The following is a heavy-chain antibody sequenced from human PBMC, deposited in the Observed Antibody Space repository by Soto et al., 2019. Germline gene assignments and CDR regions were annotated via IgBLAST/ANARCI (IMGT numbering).Heavy chain of an antibody. J-gene: IGHJ3*02. CDR1: GGSISSYY. CDR3: ARYRSCSSTSCHPVSDAFDI. CDR2: IYYSGST. V-gene: IGHV4-59*01. D-gene: IGHD2-2*01. Sequence: SETLSLTCTVSGGSISSYYWSWIRQPPGKGLEWIGYIYYSGSTNYNPSLKSRVTISVDTSKNQFSLKLSSVTAADTAVYYCARYRSCSSTSCHPVSDAFDIWGQGTMVTVSS.